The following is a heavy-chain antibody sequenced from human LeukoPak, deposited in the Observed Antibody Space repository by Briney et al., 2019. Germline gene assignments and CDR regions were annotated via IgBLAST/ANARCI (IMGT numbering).Heavy chain of an antibody. D-gene: IGHD6-19*01. J-gene: IGHJ4*02. V-gene: IGHV3-7*01. CDR2: IKQDGSEK. CDR3: ARDSYSSGYY. CDR1: GFTFSSYW. Sequence: HPGGSLRLSCAASGFTFSSYWMSWVRQAPGRGLGGVANIKQDGSEKYYVDSVKGRFTISRHNAKNSLYLQMTSLRAEDTAVYYCARDSYSSGYYWGQGTLVTVSS.